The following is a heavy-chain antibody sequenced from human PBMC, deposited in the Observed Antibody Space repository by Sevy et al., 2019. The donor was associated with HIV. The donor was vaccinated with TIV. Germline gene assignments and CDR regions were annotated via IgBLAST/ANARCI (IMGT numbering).Heavy chain of an antibody. J-gene: IGHJ6*02. V-gene: IGHV4-39*01. D-gene: IGHD6-13*01. Sequence: SETLSLTCTVSGGSISSGSYYWGWIRQPPGKGLEWIGSIYYSGSTYYNPSLKSRVTISVDTSKNQFSLKLSSVTAADTAVYYCARGYSSSWSPYYYYYGMDVWGQGTTVTVSS. CDR1: GGSISSGSYY. CDR2: IYYSGST. CDR3: ARGYSSSWSPYYYYYGMDV.